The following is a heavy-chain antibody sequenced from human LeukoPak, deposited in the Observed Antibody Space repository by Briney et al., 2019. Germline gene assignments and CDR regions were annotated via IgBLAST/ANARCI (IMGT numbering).Heavy chain of an antibody. CDR1: GFTFSSYA. Sequence: GRSLRLSCAASGFTFSSYAMHRVRQAPGKGLGWVAVISYDGSNKYYADSVKGRFTISRDNSKNTLYLQMNSLRAEDTAVYYCARGGGSGWYNWFDPWGQGTLVTVYS. D-gene: IGHD6-19*01. CDR2: ISYDGSNK. V-gene: IGHV3-30*04. CDR3: ARGGGSGWYNWFDP. J-gene: IGHJ5*02.